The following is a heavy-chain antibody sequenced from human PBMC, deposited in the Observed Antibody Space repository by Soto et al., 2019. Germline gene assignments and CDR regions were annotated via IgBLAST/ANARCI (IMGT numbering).Heavy chain of an antibody. J-gene: IGHJ4*02. D-gene: IGHD2-15*01. CDR3: ARSPPVVVVAATPYPFDY. Sequence: QVQLVQSGAEVKKPGSSVKVSCKASGGTFSSYAISWVRQAPGQGLEWMGGIIPIFGTANYAQKFQGRVTITADESPSTAYMELSSLRSEDTAVYYCARSPPVVVVAATPYPFDYWGQGTLVTVSS. CDR1: GGTFSSYA. CDR2: IIPIFGTA. V-gene: IGHV1-69*12.